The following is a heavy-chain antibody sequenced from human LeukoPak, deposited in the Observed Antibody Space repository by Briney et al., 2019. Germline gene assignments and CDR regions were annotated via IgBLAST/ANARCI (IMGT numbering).Heavy chain of an antibody. CDR2: ISYDGSNK. V-gene: IGHV3-30-3*01. CDR3: ARNRYYDSSGYYYGMDV. CDR1: GFTFSSYA. J-gene: IGHJ6*02. Sequence: PGGSLRLSCAASGFTFSSYAMHWVRQAPGKGLEWVAVISYDGSNKYYADSVKGRFTISRDNSKNTLYLQMNSLRAEDTAVYYCARNRYYDSSGYYYGMDVWGQGTTVTVSS. D-gene: IGHD3-22*01.